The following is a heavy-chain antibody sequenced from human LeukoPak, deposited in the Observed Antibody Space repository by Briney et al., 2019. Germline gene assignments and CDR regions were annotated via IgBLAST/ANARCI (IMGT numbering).Heavy chain of an antibody. CDR2: INWNGGSI. Sequence: GGSLRLSCVASGFTFGDYPMHWVRQVPGKGLEWVSGINWNGGSIGYADSVKGRFTISGDNAKNSLYLQMNSLRAEDTALYYCAKDGRFSGSPYFYYMDVWGKGTTITVS. CDR3: AKDGRFSGSPYFYYMDV. D-gene: IGHD1-26*01. J-gene: IGHJ6*03. CDR1: GFTFGDYP. V-gene: IGHV3-9*01.